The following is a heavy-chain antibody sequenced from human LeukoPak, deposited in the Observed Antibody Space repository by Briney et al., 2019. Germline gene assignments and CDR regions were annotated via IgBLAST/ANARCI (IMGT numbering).Heavy chain of an antibody. V-gene: IGHV3-7*01. CDR2: IKQDGSEK. Sequence: GGSLRLSCAASGFTFSSYWMSWVRQAPGKGLEWVANIKQDGSEKYYVDSVKGRFTISRDNAKNSLYLQMNSLRAEDTAVYYCAREIAAAGSGGFDYWGQGTLVTVSS. J-gene: IGHJ4*02. CDR1: GFTFSSYW. D-gene: IGHD6-13*01. CDR3: AREIAAAGSGGFDY.